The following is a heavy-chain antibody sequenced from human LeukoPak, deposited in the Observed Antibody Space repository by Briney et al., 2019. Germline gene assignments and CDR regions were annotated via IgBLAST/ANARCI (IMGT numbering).Heavy chain of an antibody. D-gene: IGHD2-15*01. CDR2: ISNSGGTT. V-gene: IGHV3-23*01. CDR3: ARDGGYCSGGSCYYYGMDV. J-gene: IGHJ6*02. Sequence: GGSLRLSCAASGFTFSNYALNWVRQAPGKGLEWVSGISNSGGTTYYADSVKGRFTISRDNSKNTLYLQMNSLRAEDTAVYYCARDGGYCSGGSCYYYGMDVWGQGTTVTVSS. CDR1: GFTFSNYA.